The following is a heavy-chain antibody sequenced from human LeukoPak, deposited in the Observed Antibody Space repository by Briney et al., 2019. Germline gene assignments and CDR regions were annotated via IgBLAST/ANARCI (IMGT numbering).Heavy chain of an antibody. Sequence: SETLSLTCIVSGYSISSDYYWGWIRQPPGKGLEWIGSIYHNGNTYYNPSLKSRVTISVDTSKNQFSLKLSSVTAADTAVYYCARGYYDSSGYLNAFDIWGQGTMVTVSS. CDR3: ARGYYDSSGYLNAFDI. D-gene: IGHD3-22*01. CDR2: IYHNGNT. CDR1: GYSISSDYY. J-gene: IGHJ3*02. V-gene: IGHV4-38-2*02.